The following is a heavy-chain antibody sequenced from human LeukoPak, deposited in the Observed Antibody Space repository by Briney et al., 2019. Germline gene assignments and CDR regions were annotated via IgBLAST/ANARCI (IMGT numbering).Heavy chain of an antibody. V-gene: IGHV4-4*07. Sequence: PSETLSLTFTVSGGSISSYYWSWIRQPAGKGLEWIGCIYTSGSTNYNPSLKSRVTMSVDTSKNQFSLKLTSVTAADTAVYYCATSYSDYVSYYYYYMDVWGKGTTVTVSS. J-gene: IGHJ6*03. CDR3: ATSYSDYVSYYYYYMDV. D-gene: IGHD4-11*01. CDR2: IYTSGST. CDR1: GGSISSYY.